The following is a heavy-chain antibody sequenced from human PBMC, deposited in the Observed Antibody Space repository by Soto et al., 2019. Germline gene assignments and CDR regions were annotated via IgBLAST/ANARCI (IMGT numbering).Heavy chain of an antibody. V-gene: IGHV1-18*01. CDR1: GYTFANYG. CDR3: ARERRWEPLLY. D-gene: IGHD1-26*01. Sequence: QVRLVQSGPEVKKPGASVRVSCKASGYTFANYGITWVRPTSGQGLEWLGWISGYNINTLYAQKFEGKVTLTTDKSTSTVYMELRSLKSDDTAIYFCARERRWEPLLYWGQGTLGTVSS. CDR2: ISGYNINT. J-gene: IGHJ4*02.